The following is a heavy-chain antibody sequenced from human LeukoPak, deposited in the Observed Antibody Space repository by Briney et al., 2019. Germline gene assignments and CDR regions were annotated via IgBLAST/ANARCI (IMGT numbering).Heavy chain of an antibody. Sequence: SETLSLTCTVSGGSISSGDYYWSWIRQPPGEGLEWIGYIYYSGSTYYNPSLKSRVTISVDTSKNQFSLKLSSVTAADTAVYYCARSHMVRGVIFHEIARFDPWGQGTLVTASS. CDR2: IYYSGST. J-gene: IGHJ5*02. V-gene: IGHV4-30-4*01. D-gene: IGHD3-10*01. CDR3: ARSHMVRGVIFHEIARFDP. CDR1: GGSISSGDYY.